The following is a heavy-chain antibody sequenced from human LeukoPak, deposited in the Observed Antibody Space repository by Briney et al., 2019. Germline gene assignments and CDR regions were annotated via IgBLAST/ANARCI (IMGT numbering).Heavy chain of an antibody. CDR3: ARDGGSGWFDY. CDR2: IYYSGST. Sequence: SETLSLTCTVSGGSISSSSYYWGWIRQPPGKGLEWIGSIYYSGSTYYNPSLKSRVTISVDTSKNQFSLKLSSVTAADTAVYYCARDGGSGWFDYWGQGTLVTVSS. V-gene: IGHV4-39*07. CDR1: GGSISSSSYY. D-gene: IGHD6-19*01. J-gene: IGHJ4*02.